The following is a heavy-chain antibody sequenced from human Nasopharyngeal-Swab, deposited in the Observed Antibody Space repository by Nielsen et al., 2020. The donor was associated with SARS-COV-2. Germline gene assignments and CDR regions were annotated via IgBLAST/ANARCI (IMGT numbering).Heavy chain of an antibody. D-gene: IGHD3-16*01. V-gene: IGHV3-11*04. CDR1: GFTVSSNY. CDR2: ISSSGSTI. Sequence: GESLKISCAASGFTVSSNYMSWIRQAPGKGLEWVSYISSSGSTIYYADSVKGRFTISRDNAKNSLYLQMNSLRAEDTAVYYCARVSDYDYVWGSFFVDYYYMDVWGKGTTVTVSS. CDR3: ARVSDYDYVWGSFFVDYYYMDV. J-gene: IGHJ6*03.